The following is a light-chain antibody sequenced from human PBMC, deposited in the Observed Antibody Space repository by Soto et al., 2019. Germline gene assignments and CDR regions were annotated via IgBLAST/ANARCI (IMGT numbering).Light chain of an antibody. CDR3: SPYEDSSILM. CDR2: EVT. CDR1: SSDIGYYNY. J-gene: IGLJ3*02. Sequence: QSVLTQPASVSGSPGQSITISCTGTSSDIGYYNYVSWYQQHPGKAPKVIIYEVTNRPSGVSDRFSGSKSGNTASLTISGLQAEDEGDYYCSPYEDSSILMFGGGTKVTVL. V-gene: IGLV2-14*03.